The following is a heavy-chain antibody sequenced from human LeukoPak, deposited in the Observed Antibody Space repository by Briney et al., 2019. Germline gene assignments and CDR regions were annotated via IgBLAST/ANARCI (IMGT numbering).Heavy chain of an antibody. V-gene: IGHV5-51*01. CDR3: ASQTLRLGYGPGFMDAFDI. Sequence: GESLKISCKGSGYSFTSYWIAWVRQMPGKGLEWMGIIYPGDSDTRYSPSFQGQVTISADKSINTAYLQWSRLKASDTAMYYCASQTLRLGYGPGFMDAFDIWGQGTMVTVSS. J-gene: IGHJ3*02. D-gene: IGHD5-18*01. CDR2: IYPGDSDT. CDR1: GYSFTSYW.